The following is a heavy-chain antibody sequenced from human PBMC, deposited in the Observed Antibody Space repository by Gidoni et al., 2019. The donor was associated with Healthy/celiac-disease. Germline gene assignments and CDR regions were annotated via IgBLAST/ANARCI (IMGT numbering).Heavy chain of an antibody. V-gene: IGHV3-21*01. Sequence: EVQLVESGGGLVKPGGSLRLSCAASGFTFSSYSMNWVRQAPGTGLEWVSSISSSSSYIYYADSVKGRFTISRDNAKNSLYLQMNSLSAEDTAVYYCASYCSGGSCYSTGGGYWGQGTLVTVSS. D-gene: IGHD2-15*01. CDR1: GFTFSSYS. CDR2: ISSSSSYI. CDR3: ASYCSGGSCYSTGGGY. J-gene: IGHJ4*02.